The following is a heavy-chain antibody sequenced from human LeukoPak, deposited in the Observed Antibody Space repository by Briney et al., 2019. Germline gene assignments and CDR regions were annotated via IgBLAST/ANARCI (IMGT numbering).Heavy chain of an antibody. D-gene: IGHD3-22*01. V-gene: IGHV4-59*01. Sequence: SETLSLTCTVSGASTTSYYWNWIRQAPGKGLEWIGYIYSDGTTSYSPSLRSRVTISIDTSRNQFSLKLSSVTAADAAVYYCARDTRSYDTSGYYYFDYWGQGALVTVSS. J-gene: IGHJ4*02. CDR2: IYSDGTT. CDR3: ARDTRSYDTSGYYYFDY. CDR1: GASTTSYY.